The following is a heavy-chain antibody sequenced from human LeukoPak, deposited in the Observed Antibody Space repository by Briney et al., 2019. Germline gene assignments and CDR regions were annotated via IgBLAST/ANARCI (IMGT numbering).Heavy chain of an antibody. D-gene: IGHD3-16*02. J-gene: IGHJ6*03. CDR2: MYYSGTT. CDR1: GDSFRSSIYY. Sequence: SETLSLTCTVSGDSFRSSIYYWGWIRQPPGKGLESIGSMYYSGTTFYNPSLKSRVTISVDTSKNQFSLKLSSVTAADTAVYYCARLPGYQYYYYYMDVWGKGTTVTVSS. CDR3: ARLPGYQYYYYYMDV. V-gene: IGHV4-39*07.